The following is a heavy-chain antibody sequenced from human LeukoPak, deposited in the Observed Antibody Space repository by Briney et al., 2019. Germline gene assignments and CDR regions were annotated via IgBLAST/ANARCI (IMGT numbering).Heavy chain of an antibody. CDR2: ISSSSSYI. CDR1: GFTFSSYS. J-gene: IGHJ2*01. Sequence: KPGGSLRLSCAASGFTFSSYSMNWVRQAPGKGPEWVSSISSSSSYIYYADSVKGRFTISRDNAKNSLYLQMNSLRAEDTAVYYCARLYYSYGYDRYFDLWGRGTLVTVSS. V-gene: IGHV3-21*01. CDR3: ARLYYSYGYDRYFDL. D-gene: IGHD5-18*01.